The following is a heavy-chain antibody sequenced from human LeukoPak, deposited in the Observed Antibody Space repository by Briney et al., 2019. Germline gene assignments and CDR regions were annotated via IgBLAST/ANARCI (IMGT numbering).Heavy chain of an antibody. D-gene: IGHD1-26*01. Sequence: PGGSLRLSCAASGFTFRSFWMHWVRHAPGKGLVWVSRINSDGSSAGYADSVKGRFTISRDNAKNTLYLQMNSLRAEDTAVYYCASKLVVGATKSDYFDCWGQGTLVTVSS. CDR3: ASKLVVGATKSDYFDC. V-gene: IGHV3-74*01. CDR2: INSDGSSA. J-gene: IGHJ4*02. CDR1: GFTFRSFW.